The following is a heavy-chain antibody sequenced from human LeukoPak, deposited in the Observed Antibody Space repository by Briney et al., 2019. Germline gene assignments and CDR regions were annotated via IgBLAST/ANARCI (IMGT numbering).Heavy chain of an antibody. J-gene: IGHJ4*02. D-gene: IGHD2-2*01. V-gene: IGHV1-18*01. CDR3: ARSPIVVVPAAMDY. Sequence: ASVKVSCKASGYTFTSYGISWVRQAPGQGLEWMGWISAYNGNTNYAQKLQGRVTMTTDTSTGTAYMELSSLRSEDTAVYYCARSPIVVVPAAMDYWGQGTLVTVSS. CDR2: ISAYNGNT. CDR1: GYTFTSYG.